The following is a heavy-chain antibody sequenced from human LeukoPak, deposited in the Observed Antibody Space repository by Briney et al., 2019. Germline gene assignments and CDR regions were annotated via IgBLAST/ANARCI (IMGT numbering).Heavy chain of an antibody. CDR3: AKLSASSTWYPVDY. D-gene: IGHD6-13*01. CDR2: ISGSGAST. J-gene: IGHJ4*02. Sequence: PGGSLRLSCAASGFTFSSYAMTWVRQAPGKGLEWVSTISGSGASTYYADSVKGRFTISRDNSKNTLYLQMNSLRAEDTALYSCAKLSASSTWYPVDYWGQGTLVTVSS. V-gene: IGHV3-23*01. CDR1: GFTFSSYA.